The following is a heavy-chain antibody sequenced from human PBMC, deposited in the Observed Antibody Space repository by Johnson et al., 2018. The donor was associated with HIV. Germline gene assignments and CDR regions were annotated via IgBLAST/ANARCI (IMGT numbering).Heavy chain of an antibody. D-gene: IGHD3-9*01. CDR3: ARDPYYDFLTGPRDAFDI. Sequence: VQLVESGGGLVQPGGSLRLSCAASGFTVSNYYMTWVRQSPGKGLEWVSVIYSGGSTYYADSVKGRFTISRDTSKNTLYLQMNRLRAEDTAVYYCARDPYYDFLTGPRDAFDIWGQGTMVTVSS. J-gene: IGHJ3*02. V-gene: IGHV3-66*01. CDR2: IYSGGST. CDR1: GFTVSNYY.